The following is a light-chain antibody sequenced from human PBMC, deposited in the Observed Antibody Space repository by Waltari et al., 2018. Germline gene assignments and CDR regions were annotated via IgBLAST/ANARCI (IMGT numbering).Light chain of an antibody. CDR3: SSYAATNNLRNV. CDR1: AFKY. CDR2: DVF. J-gene: IGLJ1*01. V-gene: IGLV2-8*01. Sequence: QSALTQPPSASGSEGQSVTISCTGAFKYVSWYRKHPGKAPKPPLYDVFKRPSGVTGRFSGSQSGDTATLTVSWVQSEDEAVYYCSSYAATNNLRNVFGTGTRLTVL.